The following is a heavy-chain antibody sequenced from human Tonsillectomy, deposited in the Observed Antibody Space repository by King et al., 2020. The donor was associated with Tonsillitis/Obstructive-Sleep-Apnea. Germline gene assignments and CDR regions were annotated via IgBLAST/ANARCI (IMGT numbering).Heavy chain of an antibody. Sequence: RQLVQSGPEVKKPGTSVKVSCKASGFTFTSSAVQWVRQARGQRLEWIGWIVVGSGNTNYAQKFQERVTITRDISTSTAYMELSSLRSEDTAVYYCAAPGYCSSTSCYWRHAFDSWGQGTMVIVSS. V-gene: IGHV1-58*01. D-gene: IGHD2-2*01. CDR3: AAPGYCSSTSCYWRHAFDS. J-gene: IGHJ3*02. CDR1: GFTFTSSA. CDR2: IVVGSGNT.